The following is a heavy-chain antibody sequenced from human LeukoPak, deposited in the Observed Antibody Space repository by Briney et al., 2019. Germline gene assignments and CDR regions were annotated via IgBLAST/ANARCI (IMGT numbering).Heavy chain of an antibody. J-gene: IGHJ4*02. CDR1: GYTFTGYY. V-gene: IGHV1-2*02. CDR3: ARPRLSAALGGG. D-gene: IGHD3-16*01. CDR2: IDPKSGGT. Sequence: ASVKVSCKASGYTFTGYYMQWVRQAPGQGLEWMGWIDPKSGGTNYAQKFQGRVTMTRDTSTTTAYMELSRLRSDDTAVYYCARPRLSAALGGGWGQGTLVTVSS.